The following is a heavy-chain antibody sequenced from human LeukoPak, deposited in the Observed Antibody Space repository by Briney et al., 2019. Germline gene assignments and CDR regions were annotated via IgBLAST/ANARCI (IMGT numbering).Heavy chain of an antibody. CDR1: GYSLTNNW. J-gene: IGHJ4*02. D-gene: IGHD6-19*01. V-gene: IGHV5-51*01. CDR3: ARLQGVSRGWSFDY. Sequence: GESLKISCKGSGYSLTNNWIGWVRQVPGKGLEWLGIIYPGDSDTTYSPSFQGHVTISADKSTSTAYLQWNSLKASDTAMYYCARLQGVSRGWSFDYWGQGTLVTVSS. CDR2: IYPGDSDT.